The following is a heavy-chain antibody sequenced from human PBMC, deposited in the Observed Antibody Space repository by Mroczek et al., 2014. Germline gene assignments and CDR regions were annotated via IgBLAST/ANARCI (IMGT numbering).Heavy chain of an antibody. V-gene: IGHV4-59*01. CDR3: ARDLHYGPEGYMDV. Sequence: QVQLVESGPGLVKPSETLSLTCTVSGGSISSYYWSWIRQPPGKGLEWIGYIYYSGSTNYNPSLKSRVTISVDTSKNQFSLKLSSVTAADTAVYYCARDLHYGPEGYMDVWGKGTTVTVSS. J-gene: IGHJ6*03. D-gene: IGHD4-17*01. CDR1: GGSISSYY. CDR2: IYYSGST.